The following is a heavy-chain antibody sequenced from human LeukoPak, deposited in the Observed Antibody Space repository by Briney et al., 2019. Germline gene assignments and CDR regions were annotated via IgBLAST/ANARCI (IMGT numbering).Heavy chain of an antibody. CDR3: SMDSSGYYYTASDY. V-gene: IGHV4-34*01. CDR1: GGSFSGYY. D-gene: IGHD3-22*01. Sequence: PSETLSLTCAVYGGSFSGYYWGWIRQPPGKGLEWIGEINHSGSTNYNPSLKSRVNISVDTSKNQFSLKLSSVTAADTAVYYCSMDSSGYYYTASDYWGQGTLVTVSS. J-gene: IGHJ4*02. CDR2: INHSGST.